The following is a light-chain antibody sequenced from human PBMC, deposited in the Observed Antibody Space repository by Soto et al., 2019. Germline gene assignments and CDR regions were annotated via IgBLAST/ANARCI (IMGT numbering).Light chain of an antibody. CDR3: QQYNSYPGS. J-gene: IGKJ2*01. Sequence: DIQMTQSPSTLSASVGDRVTITCRASQSISSWLAWYQQKPGKAPKLLIYKSTSLESGVPSRFSGSCSGTEFSLTISSLQTEDFATYYCQQYNSYPGSFGQGTKLAIK. CDR1: QSISSW. CDR2: KST. V-gene: IGKV1-5*03.